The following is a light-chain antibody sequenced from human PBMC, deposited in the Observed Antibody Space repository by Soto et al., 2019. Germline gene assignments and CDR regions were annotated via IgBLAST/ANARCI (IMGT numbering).Light chain of an antibody. V-gene: IGLV2-8*01. Sequence: QSALTQPPSASGSPGQSLTISCTGTSSDVGGYNFVSWYQQHPGKAPKLMISDVNRRPSGVPDRFSGSKSGNTASLTVSGLQAEDEADDYCSSYAGSNNWVFGGGTKVTVL. CDR2: DVN. J-gene: IGLJ3*02. CDR1: SSDVGGYNF. CDR3: SSYAGSNNWV.